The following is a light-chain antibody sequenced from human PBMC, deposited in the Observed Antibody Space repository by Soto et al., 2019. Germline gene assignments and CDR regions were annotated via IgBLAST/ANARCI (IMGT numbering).Light chain of an antibody. Sequence: DIQMTQSPSSLSASVGDRVTITCRASQVISKFLNWYQLKPGKDPKLLIFDAYELETGVTSRFSGHRSGTDFSFIISSLQPEDIATYYCQQYDNYPRTFGGGTKVEIK. CDR2: DAY. J-gene: IGKJ4*01. V-gene: IGKV1-33*01. CDR3: QQYDNYPRT. CDR1: QVISKF.